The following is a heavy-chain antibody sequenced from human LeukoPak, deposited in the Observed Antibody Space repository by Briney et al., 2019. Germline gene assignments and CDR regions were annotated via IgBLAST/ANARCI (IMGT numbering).Heavy chain of an antibody. Sequence: SETLSLTCTVSGGSISSSSYYWGWIRQPPGKGLEWIGSIYYSGSTSYNPSLESRVTISVDRSKSQFSLKLTSVTAADTAVYYCASPKKTADGVRGVIHYWGQGTLVTVSS. J-gene: IGHJ4*02. CDR1: GGSISSSSYY. CDR3: ASPKKTADGVRGVIHY. CDR2: IYYSGST. V-gene: IGHV4-39*01. D-gene: IGHD3-10*01.